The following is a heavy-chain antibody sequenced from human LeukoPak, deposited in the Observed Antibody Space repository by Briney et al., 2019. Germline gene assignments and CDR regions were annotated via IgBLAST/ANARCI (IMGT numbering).Heavy chain of an antibody. CDR2: IYHSGST. D-gene: IGHD3-22*01. CDR3: ARDPITMIVVVTESGFDY. Sequence: SETLSLTCTVSGGSISTSSYYWGWIRQPPGKGLEWIGSIYHSGSTYYNPSLKSRVTISVDTSKNQFSLKLSSVTAADTAVYYCARDPITMIVVVTESGFDYWGQGTLVTVSS. J-gene: IGHJ4*02. CDR1: GGSISTSSYY. V-gene: IGHV4-39*07.